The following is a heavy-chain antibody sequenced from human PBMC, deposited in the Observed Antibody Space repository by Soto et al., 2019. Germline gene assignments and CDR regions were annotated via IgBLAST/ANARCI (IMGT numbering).Heavy chain of an antibody. Sequence: SSETLSLTCTVSGGSISSGDYYWSWIRQPPGKGLEWIGYVYYSGSTYYNPSLKSRVTISVDTSKNQFSLKLSSVTAADTAVYYCARDFLLEAAAGYYYYYGMDVWGQGTTVTVSS. D-gene: IGHD6-13*01. CDR1: GGSISSGDYY. CDR2: VYYSGST. CDR3: ARDFLLEAAAGYYYYYGMDV. J-gene: IGHJ6*02. V-gene: IGHV4-30-4*01.